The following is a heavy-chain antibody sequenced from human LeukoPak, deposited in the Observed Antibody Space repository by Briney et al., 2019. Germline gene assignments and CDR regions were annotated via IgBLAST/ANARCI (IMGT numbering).Heavy chain of an antibody. CDR3: ARTGDGYNYYNYYYMDV. V-gene: IGHV4-59*11. Sequence: SETLSLTCSFSGSSISNHYWSWIRQPPGKVLEWIGYIYYSVRTNYNPSLKSRVTISVDMPNNQFSLKMSSVTAADTAVYYCARTGDGYNYYNYYYMDVWGKGTTVTVTS. J-gene: IGHJ6*03. CDR1: GSSISNHY. D-gene: IGHD5-24*01. CDR2: IYYSVRT.